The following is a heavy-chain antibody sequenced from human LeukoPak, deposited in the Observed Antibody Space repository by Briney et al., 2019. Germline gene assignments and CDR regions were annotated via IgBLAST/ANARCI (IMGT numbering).Heavy chain of an antibody. CDR2: IWYDGSNK. CDR1: GFTLSNYG. D-gene: IGHD3-22*01. CDR3: ARDISGYYYFDY. V-gene: IGHV3-33*01. Sequence: PGRSLRLSCAASGFTLSNYGMHWVRQAPGKGLEWVAVIWYDGSNKYYADSVKGRFIISRDNSKNTLYLRMNSLRAEDTAVYYCARDISGYYYFDYWGQGTLVTVSS. J-gene: IGHJ4*02.